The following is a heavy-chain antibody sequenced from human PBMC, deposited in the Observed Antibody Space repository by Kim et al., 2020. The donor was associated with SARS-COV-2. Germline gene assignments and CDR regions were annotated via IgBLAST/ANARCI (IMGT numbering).Heavy chain of an antibody. Sequence: KSRVTISVDTSKNQFSLKLSSVTAADTAVYYCASTLVGYSGYDSGRYFDYWGQGTLVTVSS. CDR3: ASTLVGYSGYDSGRYFDY. D-gene: IGHD5-12*01. J-gene: IGHJ4*02. V-gene: IGHV4-34*01.